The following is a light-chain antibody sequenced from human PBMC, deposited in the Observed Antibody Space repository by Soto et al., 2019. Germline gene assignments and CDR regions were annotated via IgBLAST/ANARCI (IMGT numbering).Light chain of an antibody. J-gene: IGKJ4*01. CDR2: DAS. Sequence: DIPMTQSPSTLSASVGDRVTITCRASESINTWLAWYQQKPGKAPKFLIYDASSLESGVPSRFSGSGSGTEFTLTISSLQPEDFATYYCQQYGTYSHTFGGGTKVEIK. CDR1: ESINTW. CDR3: QQYGTYSHT. V-gene: IGKV1-5*01.